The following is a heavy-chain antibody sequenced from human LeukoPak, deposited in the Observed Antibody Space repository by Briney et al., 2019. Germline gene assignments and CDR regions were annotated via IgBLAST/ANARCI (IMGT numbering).Heavy chain of an antibody. D-gene: IGHD3-10*01. CDR3: ASQTYYDAFDI. Sequence: SETLSLTCAVYGGSFSGYYWSWIRQPPGKGLEWIGEINHSGSTNYNPSLKSRVTISVDTSKNQFSLKLSSVTAADTAVYYCASQTYYDAFDIWGQGTMVTVSS. CDR1: GGSFSGYY. V-gene: IGHV4-34*01. CDR2: INHSGST. J-gene: IGHJ3*02.